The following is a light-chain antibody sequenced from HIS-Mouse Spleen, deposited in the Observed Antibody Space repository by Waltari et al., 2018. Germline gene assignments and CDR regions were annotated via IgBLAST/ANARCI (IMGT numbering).Light chain of an antibody. V-gene: IGKV3-20*01. CDR2: RAS. J-gene: IGKJ2*01. CDR3: QQYGGSPT. Sequence: ETVLTQSPGTLSLSPGERAPLSCRASQSVSNSYLAWYQQKPGQAPRPVINRASSRATAIPDRFSGSGSETDFTLTISGLEPEDFALYDWQQYGGSPTFGQGTKLEIK. CDR1: QSVSNSY.